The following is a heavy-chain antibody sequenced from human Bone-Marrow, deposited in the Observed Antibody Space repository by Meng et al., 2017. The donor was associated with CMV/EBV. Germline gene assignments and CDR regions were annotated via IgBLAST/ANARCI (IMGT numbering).Heavy chain of an antibody. Sequence: SVKVSCKASGYTFTSYDINWVRQAPGQGLEWMGGIIPTYGTPSYAQKFQGRVTISSDDSTRTVYMELSSLRSEDTAVYYCARVGAETMYDFWSGYTGDAFDMWGQGTTVTVSS. J-gene: IGHJ3*02. CDR3: ARVGAETMYDFWSGYTGDAFDM. V-gene: IGHV1-69*13. D-gene: IGHD3-3*01. CDR1: GYTFTSYD. CDR2: IIPTYGTP.